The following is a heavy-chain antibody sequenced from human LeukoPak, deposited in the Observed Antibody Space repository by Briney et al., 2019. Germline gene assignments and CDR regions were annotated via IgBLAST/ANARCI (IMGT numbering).Heavy chain of an antibody. V-gene: IGHV3-30-3*01. Sequence: PGGSLRLSCAASGFTFSSYAMHWVRQAPGKGLEWVAVISYDGSNKYYADSVKGRFTISRDNSKNTLYLQMNSLRAEDTAVYYCANNIVGATRGTFDYWGQGTLVTVSS. CDR1: GFTFSSYA. CDR3: ANNIVGATRGTFDY. D-gene: IGHD1-26*01. CDR2: ISYDGSNK. J-gene: IGHJ4*02.